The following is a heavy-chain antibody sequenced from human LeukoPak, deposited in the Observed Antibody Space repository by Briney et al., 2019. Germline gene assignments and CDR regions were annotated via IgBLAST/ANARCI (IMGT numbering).Heavy chain of an antibody. CDR3: ARGSSDSTYYNMDV. J-gene: IGHJ6*03. CDR2: MSGSGAST. Sequence: GGSLRLSCAGTGFTFTSYAKTWVRQAPGMGLEWVSAMSGSGASTYYADSVRGRFTISRDDSKNTLYLQMNSLRADDTAVYYCARGSSDSTYYNMDVWGKGTTVTVSS. CDR1: GFTFTSYA. V-gene: IGHV3-23*01. D-gene: IGHD3-22*01.